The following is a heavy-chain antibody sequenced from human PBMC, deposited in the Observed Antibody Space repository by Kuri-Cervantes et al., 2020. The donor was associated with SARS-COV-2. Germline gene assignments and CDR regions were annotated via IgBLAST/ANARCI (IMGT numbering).Heavy chain of an antibody. Sequence: ASVTVSCKVSGYTLTELSMHWVRQAPGKGLEWMGGVDPEDCETIYAQKLQGRVTMTEDTSTDTAYMELGSLRSEDPAVYYRATGTGCSSPKMWGAFDYWGQGTLVTVSS. D-gene: IGHD6-13*01. CDR1: GYTLTELS. J-gene: IGHJ4*02. V-gene: IGHV1-24*01. CDR3: ATGTGCSSPKMWGAFDY. CDR2: VDPEDCET.